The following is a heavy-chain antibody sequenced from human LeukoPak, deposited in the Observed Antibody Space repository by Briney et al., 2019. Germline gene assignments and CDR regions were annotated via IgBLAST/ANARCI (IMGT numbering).Heavy chain of an antibody. Sequence: PSETLSLTCTVSGGSLSSGGYYWSWIRQPPGKGLEWIGYIYYSGSTNYNPSLKSRVTISVDRSKNQLSLKLSSVTAADTAVYYCAKVGTPTAPPPPPLIDYCGQGTLGTVSS. D-gene: IGHD3-10*01. CDR1: GGSLSSGGYY. CDR3: AKVGTPTAPPPPPLIDY. V-gene: IGHV4-61*08. CDR2: IYYSGST. J-gene: IGHJ4*02.